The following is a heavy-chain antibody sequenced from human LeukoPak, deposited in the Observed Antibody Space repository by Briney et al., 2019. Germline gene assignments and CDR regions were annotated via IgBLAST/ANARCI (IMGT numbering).Heavy chain of an antibody. D-gene: IGHD6-19*01. CDR2: IYSGGST. CDR3: ARAPYTSGWYFAFDY. CDR1: GFTVSSNY. Sequence: GGSLRLSCAASGFTVSSNYMSWVRQAPGKGLEWVSVIYSGGSTYYADSVKGRFTISRDNSKNTLYLEINSLRTEDTAVYYCARAPYTSGWYFAFDYWGQGTLVTVSS. J-gene: IGHJ4*02. V-gene: IGHV3-66*01.